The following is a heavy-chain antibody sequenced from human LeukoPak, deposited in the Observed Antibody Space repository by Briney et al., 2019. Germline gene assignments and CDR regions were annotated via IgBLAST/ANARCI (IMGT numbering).Heavy chain of an antibody. CDR3: ARHVWLQPFDY. D-gene: IGHD3-9*01. CDR1: GGSISGTNYY. Sequence: SETLSLTCTVSGGSISGTNYYWGWIRQTPGKGLEWIGSSDYSGTTYYNPSLKSRVTVSVDTSRSQFFLKLTSVTAADTAVYYCARHVWLQPFDYWGQGTLVTVSS. J-gene: IGHJ4*02. CDR2: SDYSGTT. V-gene: IGHV4-39*01.